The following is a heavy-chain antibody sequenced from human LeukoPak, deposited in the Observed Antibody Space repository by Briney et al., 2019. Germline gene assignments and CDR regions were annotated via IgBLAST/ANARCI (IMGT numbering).Heavy chain of an antibody. CDR1: GFTFSSYW. CDR2: INSDGSST. J-gene: IGHJ4*02. Sequence: GGSLRLSCAASGFTFSSYWMHWVRQAPGKGLVWVSRINSDGSSTSYADSVKGRFTISRDNAKYTLYLQMNSLRAEDTAVYYCARDLLGNSGSYLRHPNGPPFDYWGQGTLVTVSS. V-gene: IGHV3-74*01. D-gene: IGHD1-26*01. CDR3: ARDLLGNSGSYLRHPNGPPFDY.